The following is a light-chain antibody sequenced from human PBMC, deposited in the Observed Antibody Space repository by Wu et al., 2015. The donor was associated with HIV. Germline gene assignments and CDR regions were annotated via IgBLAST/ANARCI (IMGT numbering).Light chain of an antibody. CDR3: QQYNNWPPT. CDR2: GAS. V-gene: IGKV3-15*01. Sequence: PGERSRPSSCRASQGVNQQLRPGTSEKPGHGVPRLLVYGASTRVTGIPNRFSGSGSGTEFTLTISNMQSEVFAVYSCQQYNNWPPTFGQGTKVEIK. CDR1: QGVNQQ. J-gene: IGKJ1*01.